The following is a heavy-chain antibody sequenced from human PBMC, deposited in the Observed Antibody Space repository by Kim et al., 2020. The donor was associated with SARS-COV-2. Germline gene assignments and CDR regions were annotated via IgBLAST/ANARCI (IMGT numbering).Heavy chain of an antibody. Sequence: GGSLRLSCAASGFTFMSWVRQAPGKGLEWVSALYGSGGLTYYADSVKGRFTISRDTSTVYLKMSSLRAEDTALYYCAGVRGPFYGPGSSAYFGHWGQGTLVTVSS. CDR3: AGVRGPFYGPGSSAYFGH. J-gene: IGHJ4*02. CDR1: GFTF. V-gene: IGHV3-23*01. D-gene: IGHD3-10*01. CDR2: LYGSGGLT.